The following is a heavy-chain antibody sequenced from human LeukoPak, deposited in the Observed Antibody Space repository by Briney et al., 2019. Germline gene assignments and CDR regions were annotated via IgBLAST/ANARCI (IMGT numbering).Heavy chain of an antibody. CDR1: GFTFSSYS. V-gene: IGHV3-21*01. CDR3: ARDLLNWNPSVDAFDI. D-gene: IGHD1-1*01. Sequence: GGSLRLSCAASGFTFSSYSMNWVRQAPGKGLEWVSSICSSSSYIYYADSVKGRFTISRDNAKNSLYLQMNSLRAEDTAVYYCARDLLNWNPSVDAFDIWGQGTMVTVSS. CDR2: ICSSSSYI. J-gene: IGHJ3*02.